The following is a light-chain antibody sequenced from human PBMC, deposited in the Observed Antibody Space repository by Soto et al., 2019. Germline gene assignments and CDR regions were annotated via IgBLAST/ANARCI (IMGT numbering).Light chain of an antibody. V-gene: IGKV1-39*01. CDR3: QQAYSTPQMYS. Sequence: DIQMTQSPSPLPASVGDRVTITCRASQTIANYVNWYQQKRGKAPRLLIYAASSLQNWVPSRFSGSGAGTDFTLTTSSLQPEDFATYYCQQAYSTPQMYSFGQGTKVDSK. CDR2: AAS. J-gene: IGKJ2*03. CDR1: QTIANY.